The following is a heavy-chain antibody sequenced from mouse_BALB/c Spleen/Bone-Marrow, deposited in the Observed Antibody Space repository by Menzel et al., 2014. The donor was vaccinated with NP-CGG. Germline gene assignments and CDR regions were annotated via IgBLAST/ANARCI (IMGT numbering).Heavy chain of an antibody. CDR1: GYTFTDYV. V-gene: IGHV1-81*01. CDR2: IYPGSGST. J-gene: IGHJ1*01. Sequence: QVQLQQSGPELVKPGASVKMSCKASGYTFTDYVISWVKQRTGQGLEWIGEIYPGSGSTYYNEKFKGKATLTADKSPNTAYMQLSSLTSEDSAVYFCARERSDGYWYFDVWGAGTTVTVSS. CDR3: ARERSDGYWYFDV. D-gene: IGHD2-3*01.